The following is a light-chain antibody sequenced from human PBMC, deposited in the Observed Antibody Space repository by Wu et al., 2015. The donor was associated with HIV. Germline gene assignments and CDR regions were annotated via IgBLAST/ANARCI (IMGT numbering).Light chain of an antibody. CDR3: HQYIKWPT. Sequence: EIVMTQSPATLSMSPGERAILSCRASQSVSSNLAWYQQKPGQAPRLLISGASTRATGVPARFSGSGSGTEFTLTINSLQSEDFAVYYCHQYIKWPTFGGGTKVEI. CDR1: QSVSSN. V-gene: IGKV3-15*01. J-gene: IGKJ4*01. CDR2: GAS.